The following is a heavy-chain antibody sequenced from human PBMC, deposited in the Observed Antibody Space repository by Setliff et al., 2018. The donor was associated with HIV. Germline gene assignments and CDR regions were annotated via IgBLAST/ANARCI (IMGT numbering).Heavy chain of an antibody. CDR1: GVTSGDYY. CDR2: IYSSGTK. J-gene: IGHJ6*03. Sequence: PSETLSLTCTFSGVTSGDYYWTWIRQHPVKGLEWIEYIYSSGTKYYNPSLKSRLAISLDTSKNQFSLNLKSVTAADAAVYYCARGFCSGGFCHPNFYHYMDVWGKGTTVTVSS. CDR3: ARGFCSGGFCHPNFYHYMDV. D-gene: IGHD2-15*01. V-gene: IGHV4-31*03.